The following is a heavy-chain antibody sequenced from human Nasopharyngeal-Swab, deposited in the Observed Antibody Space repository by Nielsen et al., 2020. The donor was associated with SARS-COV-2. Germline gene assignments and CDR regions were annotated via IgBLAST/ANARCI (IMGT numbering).Heavy chain of an antibody. V-gene: IGHV3-23*01. Sequence: GESLKTSCVASGYFFRTYGMSWVRQAPGKGLEWVAAIVGSGDISGSGGNTYYADPVKGRFTFSSDNSKNTLSLQMNRLRAEDTAVYYCAKDLRGPYFFWGQGTLVTVSS. CDR2: IVGSGDISGSGGNT. D-gene: IGHD2/OR15-2a*01. CDR1: GYFFRTYG. J-gene: IGHJ4*02. CDR3: AKDLRGPYFF.